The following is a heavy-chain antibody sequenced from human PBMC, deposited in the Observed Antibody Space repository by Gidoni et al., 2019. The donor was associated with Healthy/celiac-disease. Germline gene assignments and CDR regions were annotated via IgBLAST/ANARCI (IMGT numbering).Heavy chain of an antibody. D-gene: IGHD2-15*01. CDR3: AKDRGRVVRASFDY. V-gene: IGHV3-23*01. CDR2: ISGSGGST. J-gene: IGHJ4*02. Sequence: EVQLLESGGGLVQPGGSLRLSWAASGCTFSSYAMSWVRQAPGKGLGWVSAISGSGGSTYYADSVKGRFTISRDNSKNTLYLQMNSLRAEDTAVYYCAKDRGRVVRASFDYWGQGTLVTVSS. CDR1: GCTFSSYA.